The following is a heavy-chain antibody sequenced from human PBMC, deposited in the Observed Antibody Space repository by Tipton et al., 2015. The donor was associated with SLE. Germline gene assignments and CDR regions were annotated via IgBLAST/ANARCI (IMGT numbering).Heavy chain of an antibody. D-gene: IGHD2-2*01. CDR1: GFTFSSYW. V-gene: IGHV3-74*01. CDR2: INGDGSSS. J-gene: IGHJ4*02. Sequence: SLRLSCAASGFTFSSYWMHWVRQAPGKGLVWVSRINGDGSSSHYADSVKGRFTISRDNAKNSLYLQMNNLRAEDTAVYYCARDGAYCSNTSCPGPFYDYWGQGTLVTVSS. CDR3: ARDGAYCSNTSCPGPFYDY.